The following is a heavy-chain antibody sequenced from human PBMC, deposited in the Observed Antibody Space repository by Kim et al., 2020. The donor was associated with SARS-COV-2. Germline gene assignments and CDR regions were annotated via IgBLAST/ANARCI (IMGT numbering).Heavy chain of an antibody. V-gene: IGHV5-10-1*01. J-gene: IGHJ6*02. CDR1: GYSFTSYW. Sequence: GESLKISCKGSGYSFTSYWISWVRQMPGKGLEWMGRIDPSDSYTNYSPSFQGHVTISADKSISTAYLQWSSLKASDTAMYYCARGDIVATIFVNYYYGMDVWGQGTTVTVSS. D-gene: IGHD5-12*01. CDR2: IDPSDSYT. CDR3: ARGDIVATIFVNYYYGMDV.